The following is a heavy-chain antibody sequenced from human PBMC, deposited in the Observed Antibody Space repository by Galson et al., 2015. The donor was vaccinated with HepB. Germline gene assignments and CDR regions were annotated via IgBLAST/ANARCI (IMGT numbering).Heavy chain of an antibody. CDR2: INIGGSKT. J-gene: IGHJ4*02. Sequence: SLRLSCAASGFTFSNYWMHWVRQAPGKGLVTVSRINIGGSKTDYVDSVKGRFTISRDDAKNTLYLQMNTLRAEDTAVDYCERGTIDLPGVDLWGQGVLFNVS. D-gene: IGHD2-2*01. CDR1: GFTFSNYW. V-gene: IGHV3-74*01. CDR3: ERGTIDLPGVDL.